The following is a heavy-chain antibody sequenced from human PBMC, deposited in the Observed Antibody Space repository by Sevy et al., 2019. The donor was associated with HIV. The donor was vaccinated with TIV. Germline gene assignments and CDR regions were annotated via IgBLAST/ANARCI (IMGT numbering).Heavy chain of an antibody. CDR2: IHSDDTT. CDR1: GFIFSNFA. J-gene: IGHJ4*02. Sequence: GGSLRLSCTVSGFIFSNFAMHWVRQAPGKGLEGVSVIHSDDTTYHADSVKDRFTSSSDNFKNTLYLHMSSLRAGDTAVDYCARGKSGYGYALNYWGQGTLVTVSS. V-gene: IGHV3-66*01. CDR3: ARGKSGYGYALNY. D-gene: IGHD5-18*01.